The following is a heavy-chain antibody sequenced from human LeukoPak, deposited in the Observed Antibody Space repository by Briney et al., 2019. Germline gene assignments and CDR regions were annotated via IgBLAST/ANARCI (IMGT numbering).Heavy chain of an antibody. J-gene: IGHJ6*02. CDR1: GGSISSGDYY. CDR3: ARDGDIVSYGMDV. Sequence: SETLSLTCTVSGGSISSGDYYWSWIRQTPGKGLGWIGYIYYSGTTYYNPSLKSRVTILIDTSKNQFSLKLSSVTAADTAVYYCARDGDIVSYGMDVWGQGTTVTVSS. V-gene: IGHV4-30-4*01. CDR2: IYYSGTT. D-gene: IGHD2-15*01.